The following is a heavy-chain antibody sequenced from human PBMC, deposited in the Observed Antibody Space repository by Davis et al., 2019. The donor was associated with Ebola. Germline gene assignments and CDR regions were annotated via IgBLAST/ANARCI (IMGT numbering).Heavy chain of an antibody. Sequence: GESLKISCAASGFTFSNYAMYWVRQAPGKGLEYVSAISSNGDTTFYANSVKDRFTISRDNPKNTLNLQMGSLRAEDMAVYYCARLRSGYDSWFDPWGQGTLVTVSS. CDR3: ARLRSGYDSWFDP. CDR2: ISSNGDTT. V-gene: IGHV3-64*01. D-gene: IGHD5-12*01. J-gene: IGHJ5*02. CDR1: GFTFSNYA.